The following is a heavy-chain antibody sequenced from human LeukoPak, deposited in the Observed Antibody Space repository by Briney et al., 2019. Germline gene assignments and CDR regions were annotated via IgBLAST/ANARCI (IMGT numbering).Heavy chain of an antibody. J-gene: IGHJ4*02. CDR1: GYTFTSYA. D-gene: IGHD3-3*01. Sequence: GASVKVSCKASGYTFTSYAISWVRQAPGQGLEWMGRIIPASGTPNYAQNFQGRVTITTDESRTTAYMELRSLRSEDTAVYYCVRMKYYDLWSGDDYWGQGTLVTVSS. CDR2: IIPASGTP. V-gene: IGHV1-69*05. CDR3: VRMKYYDLWSGDDY.